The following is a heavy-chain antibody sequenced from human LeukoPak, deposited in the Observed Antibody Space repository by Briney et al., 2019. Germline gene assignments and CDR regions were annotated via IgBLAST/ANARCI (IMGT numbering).Heavy chain of an antibody. Sequence: ASVKVSCKASGYTFTSYAMHWVRQAPGQRLEWMGWINAGNGNTKYSQEFQGRVTITRDTSASTAYMELSSLRSEDMAVYYCARDPAGYSYFDYWGQGTLVTVSS. CDR3: ARDPAGYSYFDY. V-gene: IGHV1-3*03. J-gene: IGHJ4*02. D-gene: IGHD5-18*01. CDR1: GYTFTSYA. CDR2: INAGNGNT.